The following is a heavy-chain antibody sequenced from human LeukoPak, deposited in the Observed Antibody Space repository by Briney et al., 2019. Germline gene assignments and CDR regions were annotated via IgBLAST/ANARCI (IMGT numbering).Heavy chain of an antibody. Sequence: SETLSLTCAVYGGSFSGYYWSWIRQPPGKGLEWIGEINHSGSTNYNPSLKSRVTISVDTSKNQFSLKLSSVTAADTAVYYCARREPNEGFDPWGQGTLVTVSS. CDR2: INHSGST. CDR1: GGSFSGYY. D-gene: IGHD1-14*01. J-gene: IGHJ5*02. V-gene: IGHV4-34*01. CDR3: ARREPNEGFDP.